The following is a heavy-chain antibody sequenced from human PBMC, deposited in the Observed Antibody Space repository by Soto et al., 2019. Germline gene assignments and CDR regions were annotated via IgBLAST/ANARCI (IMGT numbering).Heavy chain of an antibody. CDR1: GFIFSSDW. CDR2: INTDGRDT. Sequence: GGSLRLSCAASGFIFSSDWLHWVRQAPGGGLVWVARINTDGRDTSYADSVKGRFTISRDNAKDTLYLQMNSLGAEDTAVYYCARGDRGAFDLWGQGTMVTVSS. J-gene: IGHJ3*01. CDR3: ARGDRGAFDL. V-gene: IGHV3-74*01. D-gene: IGHD2-21*02.